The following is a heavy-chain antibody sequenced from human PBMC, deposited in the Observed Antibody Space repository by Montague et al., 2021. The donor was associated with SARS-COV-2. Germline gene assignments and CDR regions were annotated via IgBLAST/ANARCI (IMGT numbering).Heavy chain of an antibody. CDR1: GGSFSGYY. CDR3: ERGPRITMIVVVITDIWFDP. D-gene: IGHD3-22*01. CDR2: INHSGST. J-gene: IGHJ5*02. Sequence: SETLSLTCAVYGGSFSGYYWSWIRQPPAPGLEWIGEINHSGSTNXNPSLKSRVTISVDTSKNQFSLKLSSVTAADTAVYYCERGPRITMIVVVITDIWFDPGGQGALVTVSS. V-gene: IGHV4-34*01.